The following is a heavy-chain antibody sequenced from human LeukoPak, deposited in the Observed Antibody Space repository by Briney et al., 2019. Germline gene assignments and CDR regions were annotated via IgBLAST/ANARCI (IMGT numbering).Heavy chain of an antibody. J-gene: IGHJ4*02. V-gene: IGHV3-33*01. CDR1: GFTFNSYG. CDR2: IWYDGNNK. Sequence: GGSPRPSCAASGFTFNSYGIHWVRQAPGKGLEWVAVIWYDGNNKYYADSVKGRFTISRDSSKNTMYLQMNSLRAEDTAVYYCAREHTTVTSLLDYWGQGTLVTVSS. CDR3: AREHTTVTSLLDY. D-gene: IGHD4-17*01.